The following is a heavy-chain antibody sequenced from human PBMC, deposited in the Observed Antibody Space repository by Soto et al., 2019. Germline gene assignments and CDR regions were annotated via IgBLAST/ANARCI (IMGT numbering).Heavy chain of an antibody. Sequence: QVQLQESGPGLVKPSETLSLTCTVSGGSISSYYWSWIRQPPGKGLEWIGYIYYSGSTNYNPSLKSRVTISVDTSKNQFSLKLSSVTAADTAVYYCARHGSLLRWYYFDYWGQGTLVTVSS. V-gene: IGHV4-59*08. J-gene: IGHJ4*02. CDR3: ARHGSLLRWYYFDY. D-gene: IGHD1-26*01. CDR2: IYYSGST. CDR1: GGSISSYY.